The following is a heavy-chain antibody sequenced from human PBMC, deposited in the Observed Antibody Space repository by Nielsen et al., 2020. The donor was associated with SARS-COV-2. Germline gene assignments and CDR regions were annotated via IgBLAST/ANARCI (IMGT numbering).Heavy chain of an antibody. CDR1: GYSFNNYW. D-gene: IGHD3-9*01. J-gene: IGHJ4*02. CDR3: ARVQNYDILTGYRLRAAPFVD. Sequence: GESLKISCPGSGYSFNNYWIGWVRQMPGKGLEWMGIIFAGDSDIRYSQSFQGRVTISADKANNTAYLQWSSLKASDTAMYFCARVQNYDILTGYRLRAAPFVDWGQGTLVTVSS. CDR2: IFAGDSDI. V-gene: IGHV5-51*01.